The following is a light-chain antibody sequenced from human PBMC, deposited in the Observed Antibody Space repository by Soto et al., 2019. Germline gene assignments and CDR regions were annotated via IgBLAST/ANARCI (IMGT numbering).Light chain of an antibody. J-gene: IGKJ1*01. Sequence: EIVLTQAPGTPSLSPGERATLSCSASASVSSSYLAWYQQKPGQAPRLLIYGASSRATGIPDRFSGSGSGTDFTLTISRLEPEDIAVYYCQQYGSSTPGTFGQGTKWIS. CDR1: ASVSSSY. V-gene: IGKV3-20*01. CDR3: QQYGSSTPGT. CDR2: GAS.